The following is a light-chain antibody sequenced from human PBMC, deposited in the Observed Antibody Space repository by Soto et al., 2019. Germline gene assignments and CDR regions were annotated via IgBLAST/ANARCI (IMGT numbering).Light chain of an antibody. CDR2: WAS. CDR1: QSVLYSSNNKNY. Sequence: DIVMTQSPDSLAVSLGERATINCKSSQSVLYSSNNKNYLAWYQQKPGQPPKLLIYWASTRESGVPDRFSGSGSGTDFTLTISSLQAEDVVVYYCQQYYSTQYTFGQGTKLEIK. J-gene: IGKJ2*01. CDR3: QQYYSTQYT. V-gene: IGKV4-1*01.